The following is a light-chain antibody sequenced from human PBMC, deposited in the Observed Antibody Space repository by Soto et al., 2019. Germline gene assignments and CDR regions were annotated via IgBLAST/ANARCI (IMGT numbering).Light chain of an antibody. CDR1: QSISSW. CDR3: QQYNSYPWT. V-gene: IGKV1-5*03. CDR2: KAS. Sequence: DIQMTQSPSTLSASVGDRVTITCRASQSISSWLAWYQQKPGKAPKLLIYKASSLESGAPTRFSGSGAWTEFTLTISSLQPDDLATYYYQQYNSYPWTFGQGTKVVIK. J-gene: IGKJ1*01.